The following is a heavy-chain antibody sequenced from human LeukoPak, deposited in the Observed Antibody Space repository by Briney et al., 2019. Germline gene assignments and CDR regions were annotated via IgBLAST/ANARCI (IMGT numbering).Heavy chain of an antibody. CDR2: IFHSGST. D-gene: IGHD2-2*01. CDR1: SGSIFSSNW. J-gene: IGHJ4*02. CDR3: ARSPTKRVPEDY. Sequence: PSETLSLTCAVSSGSIFSSNWWSWVRQPPGKGLEWIGQIFHSGSTSYSPSLKSRVTITVDKSKNQFSPRLTSVTAADTAVYYCARSPTKRVPEDYWGQGTLVTVSS. V-gene: IGHV4-4*02.